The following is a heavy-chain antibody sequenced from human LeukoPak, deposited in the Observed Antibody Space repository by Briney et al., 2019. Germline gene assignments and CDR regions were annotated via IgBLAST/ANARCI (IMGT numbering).Heavy chain of an antibody. Sequence: PSETLSLTCTVSGGSISSYYWSWIRQPAGKGLEWIGRIYTSGSTNYNPSLKSRVTMSVDTSKNQFSLKLSSVTAADTAVYCCARGLGYQLQPNWFDPWGQGTLVTVSS. CDR2: IYTSGST. CDR3: ARGLGYQLQPNWFDP. V-gene: IGHV4-4*07. J-gene: IGHJ5*02. CDR1: GGSISSYY. D-gene: IGHD2-2*01.